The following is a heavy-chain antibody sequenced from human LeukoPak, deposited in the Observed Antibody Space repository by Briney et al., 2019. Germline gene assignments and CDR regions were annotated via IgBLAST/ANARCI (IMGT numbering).Heavy chain of an antibody. CDR3: ARDLGSSWYSSTFNWFDP. CDR2: IYTSGST. Sequence: SETLSLTCTVSGGSISSYYWSWIRQPAGKGLEWIGRIYTSGSTNYNPSLKSRVTMSVDTSKNQFSLKLSSVTAADTAVYYCARDLGSSWYSSTFNWFDPWGQGTLVTASS. D-gene: IGHD6-13*01. V-gene: IGHV4-4*07. CDR1: GGSISSYY. J-gene: IGHJ5*02.